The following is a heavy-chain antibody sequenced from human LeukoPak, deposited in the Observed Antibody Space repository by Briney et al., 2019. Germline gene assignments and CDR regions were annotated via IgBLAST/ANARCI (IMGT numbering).Heavy chain of an antibody. V-gene: IGHV1-2*02. CDR2: INPNSGGT. J-gene: IGHJ4*02. D-gene: IGHD3-16*02. Sequence: ASVKVSCKASGYTFTGYYMHWVRQAPGQGLEWMGWINPNSGGTNYAQKFRGRVTMTRDTYISTAYMELSRLRYDDTAIYYCATVGRRYRMEDYFDHWGQGTLVTVSS. CDR1: GYTFTGYY. CDR3: ATVGRRYRMEDYFDH.